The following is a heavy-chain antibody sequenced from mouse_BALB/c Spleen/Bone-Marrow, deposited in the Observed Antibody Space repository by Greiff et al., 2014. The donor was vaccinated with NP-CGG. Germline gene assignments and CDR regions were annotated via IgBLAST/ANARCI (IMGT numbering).Heavy chain of an antibody. V-gene: IGHV5-17*02. CDR3: ARSGSSSGYFDY. CDR1: GFTFSSFA. Sequence: VQLKESGGGLVQPGGSRKLSCAASGFTFSSFAMHWVRQAPEKGLEWVGYISSGSSTIYYADTVMGRFTISRDNPKNTLFLQRTSLRSEDTAMYYCARSGSSSGYFDYWGQGTTLTVSS. D-gene: IGHD1-1*01. CDR2: ISSGSSTI. J-gene: IGHJ2*01.